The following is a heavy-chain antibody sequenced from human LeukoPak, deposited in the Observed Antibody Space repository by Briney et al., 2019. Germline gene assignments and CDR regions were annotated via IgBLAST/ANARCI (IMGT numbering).Heavy chain of an antibody. D-gene: IGHD3-3*02. CDR3: AREEILARIRSFDY. CDR2: FNPSGAST. J-gene: IGHJ4*02. V-gene: IGHV1-46*01. CDR1: GYSFTRFS. Sequence: ASVKVSCKGSGYSFTRFSINWVRQAPGRGLEWMGIFNPSGASTTYAQKFQGRVAMTRDTSTSTVYMELSSLRSEDTAVYYCAREEILARIRSFDYWGQGTLVTVSS.